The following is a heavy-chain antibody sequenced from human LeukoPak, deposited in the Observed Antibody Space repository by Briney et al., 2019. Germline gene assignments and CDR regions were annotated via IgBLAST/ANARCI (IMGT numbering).Heavy chain of an antibody. D-gene: IGHD4-23*01. Sequence: GGSLRLSCAASGFTFSSYGMHWVRQAPGKGLEWVAFIRYDGSNKYYADSVKGRFTISRDNSKNTLYLQMNSLRAEDTAVYYCAKDRGLLDYGGRANDSFDIWGQGTMVTVSS. V-gene: IGHV3-30*02. CDR3: AKDRGLLDYGGRANDSFDI. CDR1: GFTFSSYG. J-gene: IGHJ3*02. CDR2: IRYDGSNK.